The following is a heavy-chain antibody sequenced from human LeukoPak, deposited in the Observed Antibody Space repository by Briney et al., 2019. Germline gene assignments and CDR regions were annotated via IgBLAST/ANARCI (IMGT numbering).Heavy chain of an antibody. Sequence: GGSLRLSCAASEFTFSNYWMSWVRQAPGKGLEWVANKKQDGREKYYVDSVKGRFTISRDNAKNSLYLQMNSLRPEDTAVYYCARDRGHYYASGSYSQYWYFDLWGRGTLVTVSS. CDR1: EFTFSNYW. CDR3: ARDRGHYYASGSYSQYWYFDL. CDR2: KKQDGREK. V-gene: IGHV3-7*01. J-gene: IGHJ2*01. D-gene: IGHD3-10*01.